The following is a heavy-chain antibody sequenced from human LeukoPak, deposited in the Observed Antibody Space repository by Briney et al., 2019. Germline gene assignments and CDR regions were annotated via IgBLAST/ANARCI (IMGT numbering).Heavy chain of an antibody. D-gene: IGHD2-15*01. J-gene: IGHJ4*02. V-gene: IGHV3-30*18. CDR2: ISYDGSNK. CDR1: GFTFSSHG. Sequence: GRSLRLSCVASGFTFSSHGMHWVRQAPGKGLEWVAVISYDGSNKYYADSVKGRFTISRDNSKNTLYLQMNSLRAEDTAVYYCAKAQGSYCSGGSCYADYWGQGTLVTVSS. CDR3: AKAQGSYCSGGSCYADY.